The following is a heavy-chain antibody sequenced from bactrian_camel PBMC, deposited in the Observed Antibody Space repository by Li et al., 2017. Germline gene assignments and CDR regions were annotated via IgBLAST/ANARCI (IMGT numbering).Heavy chain of an antibody. CDR3: AADRYCGVVVTPTPDPIY. D-gene: IGHD2*01. J-gene: IGHJ4*01. CDR2: IGGGST. CDR1: GLTFDLYA. Sequence: VQLVESGGGLVQAGESLTLSCTVSGLTFDLYAMNWFRQAPGKEREGVAGIGGGSTYYADSVKGRFTISQDKHNNTVYLHMNNLKPEDAAMYYCAADRYCGVVVTPTPDPIYSGQGTQVTVS. V-gene: IGHV3S63*01.